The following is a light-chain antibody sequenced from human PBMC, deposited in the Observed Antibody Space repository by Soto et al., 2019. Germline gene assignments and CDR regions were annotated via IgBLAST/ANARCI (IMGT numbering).Light chain of an antibody. CDR2: RAS. Sequence: DIQMTQSPSTLSASVGDRVTITCRASQSISRYLAWYQQKPGKAPKLLIYRASSLESGVPSRFSGSGSGTEFTLTISSLQPDDFATYYCQQYDSYRWTFGQGTRVEI. V-gene: IGKV1-5*03. CDR3: QQYDSYRWT. J-gene: IGKJ1*01. CDR1: QSISRY.